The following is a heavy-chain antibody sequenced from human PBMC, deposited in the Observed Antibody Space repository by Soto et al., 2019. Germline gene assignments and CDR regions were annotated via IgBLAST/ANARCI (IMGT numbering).Heavy chain of an antibody. J-gene: IGHJ1*01. CDR1: GFSLSTSGVG. Sequence: SGPTLVNPTQTLTLTCTFSGFSLSTSGVGVGWNRQPPGKALEWLALIYWDDDKRYSPSLKSRLTITKDTSKNQLVLTMTNMDPVDTATYYCAHSRGIIWFGNAAEYFQHWGQGTLVTSPQ. CDR3: AHSRGIIWFGNAAEYFQH. D-gene: IGHD3-10*01. CDR2: IYWDDDK. V-gene: IGHV2-5*02.